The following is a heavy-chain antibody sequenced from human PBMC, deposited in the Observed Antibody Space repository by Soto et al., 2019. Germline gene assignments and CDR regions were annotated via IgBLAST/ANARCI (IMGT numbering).Heavy chain of an antibody. Sequence: PGESLKISCKGSGYSFSNYLIGWVRQIPGKGLEWMGIIYPGDSETRYSPSFQGQVTISVDKAINTAYLQWSSLQASDTSMYYCARPFGSSYVMDVWGQGTTVTLSS. CDR1: GYSFSNYL. V-gene: IGHV5-51*01. CDR3: ARPFGSSYVMDV. J-gene: IGHJ6*02. D-gene: IGHD6-6*01. CDR2: IYPGDSET.